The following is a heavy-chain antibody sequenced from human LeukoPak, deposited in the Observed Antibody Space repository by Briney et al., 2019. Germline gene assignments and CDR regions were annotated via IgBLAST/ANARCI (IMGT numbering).Heavy chain of an antibody. Sequence: PGGSLRLSCAASGFTFSSYAMSWVRQAPGKGLEWVSSIGTSSSSTYYADSVKGRFTISRDNSKNTLYLQMNSLRVEDTAVYYCAKVYFSGSGSYSPPLDYWGQGTLVTVSS. CDR3: AKVYFSGSGSYSPPLDY. CDR2: IGTSSSST. V-gene: IGHV3-23*01. J-gene: IGHJ4*02. CDR1: GFTFSSYA. D-gene: IGHD3-10*01.